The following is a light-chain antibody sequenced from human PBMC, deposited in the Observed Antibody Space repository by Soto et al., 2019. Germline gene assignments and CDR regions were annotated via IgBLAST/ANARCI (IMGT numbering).Light chain of an antibody. CDR1: SSDVGAYNY. J-gene: IGLJ2*01. CDR2: DVS. Sequence: QSALTQPRSVSGSPGQSVAISCTGTSSDVGAYNYVSWYQQHPGKAPKLMIYDVSERPSGVPDRFSASKSGYTASLTISGLHADEEADYYCCSDGGNNIVVFGGGTKLTVL. CDR3: CSDGGNNIVV. V-gene: IGLV2-11*01.